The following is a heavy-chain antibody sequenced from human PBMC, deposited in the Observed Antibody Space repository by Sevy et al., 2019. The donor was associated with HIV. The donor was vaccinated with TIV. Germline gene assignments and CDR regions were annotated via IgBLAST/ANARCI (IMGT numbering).Heavy chain of an antibody. CDR1: GDSISGYY. CDR2: IYYSGIT. Sequence: QSQTLSLTCTVSGDSISGYYWSWIRQPPGKGLEWIGYIYYSGITNYNPSLKSRVTISVDTSKNQISLKLRSVTAADTATYYCANGISARLDYWGQGTLVTVSS. D-gene: IGHD6-6*01. CDR3: ANGISARLDY. J-gene: IGHJ4*02. V-gene: IGHV4-59*01.